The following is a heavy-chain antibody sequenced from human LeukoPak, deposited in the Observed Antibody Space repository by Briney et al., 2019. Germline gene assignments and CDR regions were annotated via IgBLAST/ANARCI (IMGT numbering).Heavy chain of an antibody. V-gene: IGHV4-34*01. CDR1: GGSFSGYY. CDR2: INHSGST. D-gene: IGHD2-15*01. Sequence: SETLSLTCAVYGGSFSGYYWSWIRQPPGKGLEWIGEINHSGSTNYNPSLKSRVTISVDTSKNQFSLKLSSVTAADTAVYYCARGGYGGGSWYYYYYGMDVWGQGTTVTVSS. J-gene: IGHJ6*02. CDR3: ARGGYGGGSWYYYYYGMDV.